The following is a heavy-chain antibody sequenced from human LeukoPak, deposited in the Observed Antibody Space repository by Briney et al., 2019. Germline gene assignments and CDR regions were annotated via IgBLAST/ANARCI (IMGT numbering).Heavy chain of an antibody. CDR2: IYPRDSDT. D-gene: IGHD3-10*01. CDR3: ASHTAYNIGWHGYIDL. V-gene: IGHV5-51*01. J-gene: IGHJ2*01. CDR1: GYSFTSYW. Sequence: GESLKISCKGSGYSFTSYWIGWVRQMPGKGLEWMAIIYPRDSDTRYSPSFQGQVTISADKSISTAYLQWSSLKASDTAMYYCASHTAYNIGWHGYIDLWGRGTLVTVSS.